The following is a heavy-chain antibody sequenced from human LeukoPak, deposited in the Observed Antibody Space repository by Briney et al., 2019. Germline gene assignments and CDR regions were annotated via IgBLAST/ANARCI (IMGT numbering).Heavy chain of an antibody. CDR1: GGSFSGYY. Sequence: SETLSLTCAVYGGSFSGYYWSWIRQPPGKGLEWIGEINHSGSTNYNPSLKSRVTISVDTSKNQFSLKLSSVTAADTAVYYCARTDYYGSGSYYTYYYYGMDVWGQGTTDTVSS. V-gene: IGHV4-34*01. D-gene: IGHD3-10*01. CDR3: ARTDYYGSGSYYTYYYYGMDV. CDR2: INHSGST. J-gene: IGHJ6*02.